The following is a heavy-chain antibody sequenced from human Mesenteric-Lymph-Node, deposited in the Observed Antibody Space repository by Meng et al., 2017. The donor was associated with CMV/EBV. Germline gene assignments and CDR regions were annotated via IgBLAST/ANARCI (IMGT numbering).Heavy chain of an antibody. CDR2: IYFGGST. D-gene: IGHD5-24*01. CDR3: ARVYRDGYNLSWSYYYYGMDV. V-gene: IGHV4-39*07. J-gene: IGHJ6*02. Sequence: SETLSLTCTVSGGSITSSSFYWGWIRQPPGRGLEWIGNIYFGGSTYYNPSLKGRVTISIHTSKNQFSLKLSSVTAADAAVYYCARVYRDGYNLSWSYYYYGMDVWGQGTTVTVSS. CDR1: GGSITSSSFY.